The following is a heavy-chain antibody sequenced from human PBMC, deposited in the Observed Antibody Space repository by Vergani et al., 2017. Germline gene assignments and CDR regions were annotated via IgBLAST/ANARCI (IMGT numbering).Heavy chain of an antibody. D-gene: IGHD2-2*01. CDR3: ARDPDIVVVPAAPHYYYYYSMDV. J-gene: IGHJ6*02. V-gene: IGHV1-18*04. Sequence: QVQLVQSGAEVKKPGASVKVSCKASGYTFTSYGISWVRQAPGQGLEWMGWISAYNGNTNYAQKLQGRVTMTTDTSTSTAYMELRSLRSDDTAVYYCARDPDIVVVPAAPHYYYYYSMDVWRQANTVIVSS. CDR1: GYTFTSYG. CDR2: ISAYNGNT.